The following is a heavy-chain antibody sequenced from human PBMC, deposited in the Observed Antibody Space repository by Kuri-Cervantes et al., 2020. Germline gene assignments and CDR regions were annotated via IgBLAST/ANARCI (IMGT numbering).Heavy chain of an antibody. J-gene: IGHJ4*02. CDR1: GFVFSDFG. CDR3: AKAPYDYGDYFWGY. D-gene: IGHD4-17*01. Sequence: GESLKISCAASGFVFSDFGMHWIRQAPGKGLEWVSAISGNDVNTYYADSVKGRFTISRDNSKNTLSLQMNSLRAEDTAVYYCAKAPYDYGDYFWGYWGQGTLVTVSS. CDR2: ISGNDVNT. V-gene: IGHV3-23*01.